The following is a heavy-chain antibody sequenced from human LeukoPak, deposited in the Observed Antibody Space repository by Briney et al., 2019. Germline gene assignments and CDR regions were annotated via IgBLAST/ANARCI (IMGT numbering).Heavy chain of an antibody. D-gene: IGHD3-22*01. CDR3: ARGVGGSGYYLFDY. V-gene: IGHV3-53*01. Sequence: PGGSLRLSCAASGFTVSSNYMSWVRQAPGKGLEWVSVIYSGGSTYYADSVKGRFTISRDNSKNTLYLQMNSLRAEDTAVYYCARGVGGSGYYLFDYWGQGTLVTVSS. J-gene: IGHJ4*02. CDR2: IYSGGST. CDR1: GFTVSSNY.